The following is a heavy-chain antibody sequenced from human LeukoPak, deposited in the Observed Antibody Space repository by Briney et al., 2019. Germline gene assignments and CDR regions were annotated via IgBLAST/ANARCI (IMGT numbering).Heavy chain of an antibody. V-gene: IGHV3-7*01. J-gene: IGHJ4*02. CDR1: GFNFSSYW. CDR2: IKKDGSEK. Sequence: PGGSLRLSCAASGFNFSSYWMSWVRPAPGKGLEWVANIKKDGSEKYYVDSVKRRFTISRDNAKNSLYLQMNSLRAEDTAVYYCARLRWFDYWGQGTLVTVSS. CDR3: ARLRWFDY. D-gene: IGHD6-13*01.